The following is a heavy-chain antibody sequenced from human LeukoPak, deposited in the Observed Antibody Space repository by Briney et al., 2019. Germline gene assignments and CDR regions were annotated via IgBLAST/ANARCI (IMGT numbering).Heavy chain of an antibody. CDR1: GFTFSSYA. V-gene: IGHV3-23*01. CDR3: AKALRGGWTRFDY. D-gene: IGHD6-19*01. CDR2: VSGSGGST. J-gene: IGHJ4*02. Sequence: GGSLRLSCAASGFTFSSYAMSWVRQAPGKGLEWVSAVSGSGGSTYYADSVKGRFTISRDNSKNTLYLQMNSLRAEDTAVYYCAKALRGGWTRFDYWGQGALVTVSS.